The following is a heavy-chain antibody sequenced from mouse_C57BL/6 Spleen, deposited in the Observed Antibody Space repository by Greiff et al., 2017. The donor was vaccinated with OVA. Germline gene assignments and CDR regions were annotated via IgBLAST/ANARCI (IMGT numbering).Heavy chain of an antibody. CDR1: GYTFTGYW. Sequence: QVQLKESGAELMKPGASVKLSCKATGYTFTGYWIEWVKQRPGHGLEWIGEILPGSGSTTYNEKFKGKATFTADTSSNTAYMQLSSLTTEDSAIYYCATAPSTMVTSWVAYWGQGTLVTVSA. J-gene: IGHJ3*01. CDR3: ATAPSTMVTSWVAY. CDR2: ILPGSGST. V-gene: IGHV1-9*01. D-gene: IGHD2-2*01.